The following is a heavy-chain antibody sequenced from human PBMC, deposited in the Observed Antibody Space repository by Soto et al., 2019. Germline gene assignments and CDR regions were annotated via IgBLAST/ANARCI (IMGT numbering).Heavy chain of an antibody. V-gene: IGHV3-23*01. CDR1: GFTFSSYA. J-gene: IGHJ4*02. CDR2: ISGSGGST. CDR3: AKKPDYYDSSGYPR. D-gene: IGHD3-22*01. Sequence: LRLSCAASGFTFSSYAMSWVRQAPGKGLEWVSAISGSGGSTYYADSVKGRFTISRDNSKNTLYLQMNSLRAEDTAVYYCAKKPDYYDSSGYPRWGQGTLVTVSS.